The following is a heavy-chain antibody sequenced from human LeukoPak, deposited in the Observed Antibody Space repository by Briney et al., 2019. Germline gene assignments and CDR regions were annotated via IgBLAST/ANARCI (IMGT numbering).Heavy chain of an antibody. D-gene: IGHD1-14*01. J-gene: IGHJ6*03. V-gene: IGHV3-64*01. CDR1: GFTFSSYA. Sequence: HAGGSLRLSCAASGFTFSSYAMHWVRQAPGKGLEYVSAISSNGGSTYYANSVKGRFTISRDNSKNTLYLQMGSLRAEDMAVYYCARGSITYYYMDVWGKGTTVTISS. CDR2: ISSNGGST. CDR3: ARGSITYYYMDV.